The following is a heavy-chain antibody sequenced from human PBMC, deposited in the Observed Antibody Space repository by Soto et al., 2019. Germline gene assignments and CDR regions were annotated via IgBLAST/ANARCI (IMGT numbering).Heavy chain of an antibody. Sequence: GGSLRLSCAASGFTFSSYAMSWVRQPPGKGLEWVSAISGSGGSTYYADSVKGRFTISRDNSKNTLYLQMNSLRAEDTAVYYCAKVPDVVAATYYYYMDVWGKGTTVTVSS. V-gene: IGHV3-23*01. CDR1: GFTFSSYA. D-gene: IGHD2-15*01. J-gene: IGHJ6*03. CDR3: AKVPDVVAATYYYYMDV. CDR2: ISGSGGST.